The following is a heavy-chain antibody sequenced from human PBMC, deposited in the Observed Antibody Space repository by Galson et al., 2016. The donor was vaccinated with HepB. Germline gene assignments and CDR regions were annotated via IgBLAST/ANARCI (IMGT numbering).Heavy chain of an antibody. CDR1: GYIFSTHG. V-gene: IGHV1-18*01. Sequence: SVKVSCKASGYIFSTHGISWVRQAPGQGPEWMGWIRTYTGRNETEYNVPDRFTMTTDASTTTVNMELRSLTFDDTAVNYCARDVCPGDNCPHALAFWGQGTLVTVSS. CDR2: IRTYTGRN. CDR3: ARDVCPGDNCPHALAF. D-gene: IGHD2-8*02. J-gene: IGHJ4*02.